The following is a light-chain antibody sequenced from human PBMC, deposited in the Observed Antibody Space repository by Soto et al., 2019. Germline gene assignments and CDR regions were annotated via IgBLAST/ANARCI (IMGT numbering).Light chain of an antibody. V-gene: IGKV1-9*01. Sequence: QLTKSPSSLSASVGDRVTITCRASQDISSSLGWYHQKPGKAPKLLIYAASILQSGVPSRFSGSGFGTDFTLTISSLQPDDFAVYYCQQYNNWPPITCGQGTRLEIK. CDR3: QQYNNWPPIT. CDR1: QDISSS. CDR2: AAS. J-gene: IGKJ5*01.